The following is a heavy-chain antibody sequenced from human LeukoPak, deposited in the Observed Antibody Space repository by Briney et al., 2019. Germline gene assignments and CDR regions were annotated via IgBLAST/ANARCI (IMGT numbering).Heavy chain of an antibody. D-gene: IGHD6-19*01. V-gene: IGHV3-30*03. J-gene: IGHJ4*02. Sequence: GGSLRLSCVASGFTFRGHGMDWVRQAPGKGLKWVAVIAADGGVKQYADSVKGRFTLARGNSKNTLFLQMNILSVEDTAVYYCAREATWGQWYFDLWGQGTPVTVSS. CDR3: AREATWGQWYFDL. CDR1: GFTFRGHG. CDR2: IAADGGVK.